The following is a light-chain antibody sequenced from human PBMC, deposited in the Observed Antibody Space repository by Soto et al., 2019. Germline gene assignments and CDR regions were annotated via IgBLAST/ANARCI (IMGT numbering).Light chain of an antibody. CDR2: DAS. J-gene: IGKJ4*01. CDR3: QQRSNWPLFT. V-gene: IGKV3-11*01. CDR1: QSVSSY. Sequence: EIVLTQSPATLSLSPGERATLSCRASQSVSSYLAWYQHKPGQAPRLLIYDASNRATGVPARFSGSGSGTDFTLTISSLEPEDFAVYFCQQRSNWPLFTFGGGTKVEIK.